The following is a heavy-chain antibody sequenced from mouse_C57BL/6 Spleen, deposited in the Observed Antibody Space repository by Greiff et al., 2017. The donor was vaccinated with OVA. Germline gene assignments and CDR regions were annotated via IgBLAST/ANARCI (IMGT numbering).Heavy chain of an antibody. V-gene: IGHV2-2*01. CDR1: GFSLTSYG. J-gene: IGHJ4*01. CDR3: ARMGYYDPEYYAMDY. CDR2: IWSGGST. D-gene: IGHD2-4*01. Sequence: VHLVESGPGLVQPSQSLSITCTVSGFSLTSYGVHWVRQSPGKGLEWLGVIWSGGSTDYNAAFISRQRISKDNTTSEVFFKMNRLQSDDTAIYYCARMGYYDPEYYAMDYWGQGTSVTVSS.